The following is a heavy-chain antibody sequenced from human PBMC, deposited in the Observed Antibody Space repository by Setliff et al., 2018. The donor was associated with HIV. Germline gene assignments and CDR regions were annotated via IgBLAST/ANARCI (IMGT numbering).Heavy chain of an antibody. J-gene: IGHJ4*02. V-gene: IGHV4-59*11. CDR3: ARSMGAFDY. Sequence: PSETLSLTCTVSGGSISVHYWSWLRQPPGKGLEWIGYMYASGSTDYNPSLTSRFTISGDRFRNQFTLQLRSVTAAYTAVYYCARSMGAFDYWGPGALVTVSS. D-gene: IGHD1-26*01. CDR2: MYASGST. CDR1: GGSISVHY.